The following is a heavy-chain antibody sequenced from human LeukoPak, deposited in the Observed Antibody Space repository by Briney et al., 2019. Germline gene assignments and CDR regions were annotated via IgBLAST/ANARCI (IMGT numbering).Heavy chain of an antibody. J-gene: IGHJ5*02. Sequence: GASVKVSCKASGYTFTSYGISWVRQAPGQGLEWMGWISAYNGNTNYAQKLQGRVTMTTDTSTSTAYMELRSLRSDDTAVYYRARGGPITMVQGVTRSPRWFDPWGQGTLVTVSS. CDR2: ISAYNGNT. V-gene: IGHV1-18*01. CDR1: GYTFTSYG. D-gene: IGHD3-10*01. CDR3: ARGGPITMVQGVTRSPRWFDP.